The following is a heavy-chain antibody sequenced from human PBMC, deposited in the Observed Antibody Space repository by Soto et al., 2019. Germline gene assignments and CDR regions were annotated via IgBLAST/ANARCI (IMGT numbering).Heavy chain of an antibody. Sequence: SETLSLTCAGSCGSISSGGYSWSWIRQPPGNGLEWIGYIYHSGNTYYNPSLKSRVTISVERSKNQFSLKLSSVTAADTAVYYCARVKDYYDSSGYHNWFDLWGHGTLVNVS. CDR1: CGSISSGGYS. J-gene: IGHJ5*02. CDR2: IYHSGNT. CDR3: ARVKDYYDSSGYHNWFDL. D-gene: IGHD3-22*01. V-gene: IGHV4-30-2*01.